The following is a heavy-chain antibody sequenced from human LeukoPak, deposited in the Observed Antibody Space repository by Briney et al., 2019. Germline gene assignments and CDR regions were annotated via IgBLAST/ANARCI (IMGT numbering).Heavy chain of an antibody. Sequence: SETLSLTCTVSGGSISSYYWSWIRQPAGKGLEWIGRIYTSGSTNYNPSLKSRVTMSVDTSKNQFSLKLSSVTAADTAVYYCARDRPRLRGYSYGYYYYMDVWGKGTTVTVSS. CDR2: IYTSGST. V-gene: IGHV4-4*07. D-gene: IGHD5-18*01. CDR3: ARDRPRLRGYSYGYYYYMDV. J-gene: IGHJ6*03. CDR1: GGSISSYY.